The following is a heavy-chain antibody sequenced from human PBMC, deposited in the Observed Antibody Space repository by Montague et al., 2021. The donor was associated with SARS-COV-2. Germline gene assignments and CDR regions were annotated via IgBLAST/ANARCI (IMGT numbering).Heavy chain of an antibody. V-gene: IGHV3-20*03. CDR1: FFPFADYG. D-gene: IGHD3-10*01. CDR3: ARDVEGFGELQVDY. J-gene: IGHJ4*02. Sequence: SLILSFSSSFFPFADYGMSWVRQAPGKGLEWVSGINWNGGSTGYADSVKGRFTISRDNAKNSLYLQMNSLRAEDTALYYCARDVEGFGELQVDYWGQGTLVTVSS. CDR2: INWNGGST.